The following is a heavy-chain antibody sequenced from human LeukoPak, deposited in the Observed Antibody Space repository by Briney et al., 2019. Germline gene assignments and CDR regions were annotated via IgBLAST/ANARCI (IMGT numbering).Heavy chain of an antibody. Sequence: ASVKVSCKASGYTFTSYDINWVRQATGQGLEWMGWMNPNSGNTGYAQKFQGRVTITRNTSISTAYMELSSLRSDDTAVYYCARDNGQPYYYYMDIWGKGTTVTISS. V-gene: IGHV1-8*03. CDR3: ARDNGQPYYYYMDI. J-gene: IGHJ6*03. CDR2: MNPNSGNT. D-gene: IGHD1-1*01. CDR1: GYTFTSYD.